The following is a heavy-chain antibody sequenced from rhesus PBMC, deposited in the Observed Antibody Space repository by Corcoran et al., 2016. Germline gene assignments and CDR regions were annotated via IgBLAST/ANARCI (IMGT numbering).Heavy chain of an antibody. Sequence: QVQLQESGPGLAKSSETLSLTCAVSGGSISGDFYWNWIRQPPGKGLGWIGNIYGDGATTNFHPSLKSRVTISKATSTNQFFLKLTSLTAADTAVYFCARESPSTADDAFDLWGQGLRVTVSS. V-gene: IGHV4S9*01. CDR3: ARESPSTADDAFDL. J-gene: IGHJ3*01. CDR1: GGSISGDFY. D-gene: IGHD1-1*01. CDR2: IYGDGATT.